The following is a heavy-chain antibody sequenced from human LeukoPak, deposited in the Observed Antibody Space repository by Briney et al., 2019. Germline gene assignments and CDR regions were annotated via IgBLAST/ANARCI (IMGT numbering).Heavy chain of an antibody. CDR2: INPNGGST. CDR3: ARVLSGFGSTDFDH. Sequence: ASVKVSCKASGGTFISYAISWVRQAPGQGLEWMGIINPNGGSTIYAQKFQGRLTMTRDTSTSTVYMVVSSLTSEDTAVYYCARVLSGFGSTDFDHWGQGTLVTVSS. D-gene: IGHD4-17*01. J-gene: IGHJ4*02. CDR1: GGTFISYA. V-gene: IGHV1-46*01.